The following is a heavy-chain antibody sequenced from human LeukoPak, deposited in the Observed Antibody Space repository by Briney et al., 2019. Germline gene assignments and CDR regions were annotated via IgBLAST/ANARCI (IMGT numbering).Heavy chain of an antibody. V-gene: IGHV1-24*01. CDR2: FDPEDGET. CDR1: GYTLTELF. Sequence: ASVKVSCKVSGYTLTELFMHWVRQALREGLEWRGGFDPEDGETRCEQKFQGRVTMTEDTSTDTAYMELSSLRSEDTAVYYCATDVAGGYSYGGDYWGQGTLVTVSS. CDR3: ATDVAGGYSYGGDY. D-gene: IGHD5-18*01. J-gene: IGHJ4*02.